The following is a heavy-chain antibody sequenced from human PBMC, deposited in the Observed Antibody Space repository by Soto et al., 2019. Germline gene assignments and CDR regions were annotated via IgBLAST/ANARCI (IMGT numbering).Heavy chain of an antibody. V-gene: IGHV3-33*01. D-gene: IGHD2-8*01. J-gene: IGHJ4*02. CDR3: ARDPQTHCTNGVCYPTHFDY. CDR2: IWYDGSNK. Sequence: QVQLVESGGGVVQPGRSLRLSCAASGFTFSSYGMHWVRQAPGKGLEWVAVIWYDGSNKYYADSVKGRFTISRDNSKNTLYLQMNSLRAEDTAVYYCARDPQTHCTNGVCYPTHFDYWGQGTLVTVSS. CDR1: GFTFSSYG.